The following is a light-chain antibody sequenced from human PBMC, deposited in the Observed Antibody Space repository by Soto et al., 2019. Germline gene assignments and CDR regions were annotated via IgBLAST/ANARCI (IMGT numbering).Light chain of an antibody. J-gene: IGKJ3*01. Sequence: EIVLTQSPGTLSLSPGERATLSCRASQSVSSSFLAWYQQKPGQAPRLLIYGASSRATGIPYRFSGSGSGTDFTLTISRLEPEDFAVYYCQQYDSSPRTFGPGTNVDIK. CDR3: QQYDSSPRT. CDR2: GAS. CDR1: QSVSSSF. V-gene: IGKV3-20*01.